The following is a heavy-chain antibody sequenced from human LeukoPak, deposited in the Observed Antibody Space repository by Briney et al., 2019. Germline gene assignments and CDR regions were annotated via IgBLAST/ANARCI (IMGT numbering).Heavy chain of an antibody. J-gene: IGHJ4*02. CDR3: ARHGDNSPVPDYLDY. CDR2: IYPGDSET. D-gene: IGHD7-27*01. V-gene: IGHV5-51*01. CDR1: GYSFTSYW. Sequence: GESLKISCKGSGYSFTSYWIGWVRQMPGKGLEWMGIIYPGDSETRYSPSFQGQVTISADKSINTAYLQWSSLKSSDTAIYFCARHGDNSPVPDYLDYWGQGTLLTVSS.